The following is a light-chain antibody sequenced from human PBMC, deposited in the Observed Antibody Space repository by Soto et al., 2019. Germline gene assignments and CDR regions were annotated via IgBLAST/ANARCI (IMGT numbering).Light chain of an antibody. J-gene: IGLJ1*01. V-gene: IGLV2-14*01. CDR2: DVY. CDR3: CSYASSGTLV. Sequence: QSALTQPASVSGSPGQSITISCTGTNSDVGGYNYVSWYQQHPGKAPQLMIFDVYYRPSGISNRFSGSKSGNTASLTISGLQAEDEADYYCCSYASSGTLVFGTGTKVTVL. CDR1: NSDVGGYNY.